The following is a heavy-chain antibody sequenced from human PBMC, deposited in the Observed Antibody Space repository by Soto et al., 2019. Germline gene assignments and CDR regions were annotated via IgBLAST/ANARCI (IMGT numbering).Heavy chain of an antibody. V-gene: IGHV3-11*01. D-gene: IGHD6-6*01. CDR3: ARIAAARDPLWYFQH. CDR1: GFTFSDYY. J-gene: IGHJ1*01. Sequence: QVQLVESGGGLVKPGGSLRLSCAASGFTFSDYYMSWIRQAPGKGLEWVSYISSSGSTIYYAGTVKGRFTSSRDNAKNSLYLQMNSLRAEDTAVHYSARIAAARDPLWYFQHWGQGTPVTVAS. CDR2: ISSSGSTI.